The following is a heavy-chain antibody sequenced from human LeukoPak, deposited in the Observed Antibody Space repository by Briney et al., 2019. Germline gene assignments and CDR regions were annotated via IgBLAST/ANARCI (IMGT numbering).Heavy chain of an antibody. J-gene: IGHJ4*02. V-gene: IGHV3-30*18. CDR2: ISYDGSNK. Sequence: PGGSLRLSCAASGFTFSSYGMHWVRQAPGKGLEWVAVISYDGSNKYYADSVKGRFTISRDNSKNTLYLQMNSLRAEDTAVHYCAKDRGYCSGGSCLYFDYWGQGTLVTVSS. CDR1: GFTFSSYG. D-gene: IGHD2-15*01. CDR3: AKDRGYCSGGSCLYFDY.